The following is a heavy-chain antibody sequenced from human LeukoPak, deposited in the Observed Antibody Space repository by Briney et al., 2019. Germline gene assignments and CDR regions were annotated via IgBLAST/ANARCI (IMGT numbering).Heavy chain of an antibody. D-gene: IGHD6-13*01. V-gene: IGHV3-23*01. CDR3: AKPGSSWYFAS. CDR2: ISGSGDST. Sequence: GGSLRLSCAASGFTFSSHAMTWVRQAPGKGLEWVSAISGSGDSTYYADSVKGRFTISRDNSKNTLYLQMSSLRAEDTAVYYCAKPGSSWYFASWGQGTLVTVSS. J-gene: IGHJ4*02. CDR1: GFTFSSHA.